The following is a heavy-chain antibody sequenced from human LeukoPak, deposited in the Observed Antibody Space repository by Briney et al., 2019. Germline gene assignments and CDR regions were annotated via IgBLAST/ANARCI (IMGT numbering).Heavy chain of an antibody. V-gene: IGHV1-2*02. D-gene: IGHD1-20*01. CDR2: INPNSGGT. Sequence: ASVKVSCKASGYTFTGYYMHWVRQAPGQGLEWMGWINPNSGGTNYAQKFQGRVTMTRDTSISTAYMELSRLRSDDTAVYYCARLTGTTPPYYYYYMDVWDKGTTVTVSS. J-gene: IGHJ6*03. CDR3: ARLTGTTPPYYYYYMDV. CDR1: GYTFTGYY.